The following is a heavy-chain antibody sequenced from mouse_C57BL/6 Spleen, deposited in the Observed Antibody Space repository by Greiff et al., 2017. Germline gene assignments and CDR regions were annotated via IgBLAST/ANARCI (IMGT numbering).Heavy chain of an antibody. CDR1: GYTFTSYW. V-gene: IGHV1-69*01. J-gene: IGHJ4*01. CDR2: IDPSDSYT. CDR3: ALIYYDYDYYAMDY. Sequence: QVQLQQPGAELVMPGASVKLSCKASGYTFTSYWMHWVKQRPGQGLEWIGEIDPSDSYTNYNQKFKGKSTLTLDKSSSTAYMQLSSLTSEDSAVYYCALIYYDYDYYAMDYWGQGTSVTVSS. D-gene: IGHD2-4*01.